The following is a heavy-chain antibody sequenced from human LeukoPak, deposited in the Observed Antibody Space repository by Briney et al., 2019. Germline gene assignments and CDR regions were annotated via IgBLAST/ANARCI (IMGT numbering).Heavy chain of an antibody. CDR1: GVSFNGYY. J-gene: IGHJ4*02. CDR2: INHSGST. V-gene: IGHV4-34*01. D-gene: IGHD2-15*01. CDR3: ARGHRRAATPIDY. Sequence: PSETLSFNCSVYGVSFNGYYWSRLRQPPGKGLEWIGEINHSGSTNYNPSLKSRVTISVDTSKNQFYLKLSSVTAADTAVYYCARGHRRAATPIDYWGQGTLVTVSS.